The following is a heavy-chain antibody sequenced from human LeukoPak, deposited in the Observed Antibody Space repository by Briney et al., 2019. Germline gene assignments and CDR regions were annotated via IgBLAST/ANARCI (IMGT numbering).Heavy chain of an antibody. CDR1: GFTFSGYS. CDR2: IDHSGST. J-gene: IGHJ4*02. CDR3: ARGRKGGSAL. D-gene: IGHD3-10*01. Sequence: GSLRLSYAASGFTFSGYSMNWIRQPPGKGLEWIGEIDHSGSTNYNPSLKSRVTISVDRANNQFSLKLSSVTAADTAFYYCARGRKGGSALWGQGTLVTVSS. V-gene: IGHV4-34*01.